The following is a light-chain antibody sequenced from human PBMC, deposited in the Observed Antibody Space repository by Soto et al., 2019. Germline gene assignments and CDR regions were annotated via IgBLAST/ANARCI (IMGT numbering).Light chain of an antibody. CDR3: QQYNSWPPIT. CDR1: QFVSSN. CDR2: GAS. J-gene: IGKJ5*01. Sequence: EIVMTQSPPPPSVPPGASATHSCRASQFVSSNLAWYQQKPGQAPRLLIYGASTRATGIPARFSGSGSGTEFTLTISSLQSEDFAVYYCQQYNSWPPITVGQGTRLEIK. V-gene: IGKV3D-15*01.